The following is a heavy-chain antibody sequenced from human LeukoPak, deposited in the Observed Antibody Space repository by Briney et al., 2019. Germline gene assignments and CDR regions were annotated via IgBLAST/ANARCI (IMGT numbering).Heavy chain of an antibody. Sequence: GGSLRLSCAASGFTFSSYGMHWVRQAPGKGLEWVAVISYDGSNKYYADSVKGRFTISRDNSKNTLYLQMNSLRAEDTAVYYCAKERGYSYGCLGYFDYWGQGTLVTVSS. CDR2: ISYDGSNK. CDR1: GFTFSSYG. CDR3: AKERGYSYGCLGYFDY. V-gene: IGHV3-30*18. J-gene: IGHJ4*02. D-gene: IGHD5-18*01.